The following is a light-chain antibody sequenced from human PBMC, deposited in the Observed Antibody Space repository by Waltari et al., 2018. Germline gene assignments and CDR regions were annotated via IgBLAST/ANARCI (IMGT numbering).Light chain of an antibody. CDR1: QSVSSN. J-gene: IGKJ1*01. V-gene: IGKV3-15*01. Sequence: EIVMTQSPVPLSVSPGERATLSCRASQSVSSNLAWYQQKPGQAPRLLIYGASTRATGIPARFSGSGSGTEFTLTISSLQSEDFAVYYCQQYNNWPPTFGQGTKVEIK. CDR2: GAS. CDR3: QQYNNWPPT.